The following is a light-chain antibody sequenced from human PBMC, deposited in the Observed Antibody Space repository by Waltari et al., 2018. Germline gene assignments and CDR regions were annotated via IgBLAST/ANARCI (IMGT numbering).Light chain of an antibody. Sequence: HSALTQPASVSGSPGQPIPIPSAGPSTGVGSYHLVSSYQPHPGRAPKLIIYEDNKRPAGVSSRFSGSKSGNTASLTISGLQTEDEAEYYCFSYAGSNIYVFASGTKVTVL. CDR2: EDN. J-gene: IGLJ1*01. V-gene: IGLV2-23*01. CDR3: FSYAGSNIYV. CDR1: STGVGSYHL.